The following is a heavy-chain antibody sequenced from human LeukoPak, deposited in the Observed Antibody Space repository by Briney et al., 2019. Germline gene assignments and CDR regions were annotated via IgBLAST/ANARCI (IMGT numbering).Heavy chain of an antibody. CDR1: GYTFTSYD. CDR3: ARALSWTTDFYYYMDV. V-gene: IGHV1-8*01. CDR2: MNPNSGNT. Sequence: GASVKVSCKASGYTFTSYDINWVRQATGQGLEWMGWMNPNSGNTGYAQKFQGRVTMTKNTSITTAYMELNSLRSEDTAVYYCARALSWTTDFYYYMDVWGKGTTVTVSS. D-gene: IGHD3/OR15-3a*01. J-gene: IGHJ6*03.